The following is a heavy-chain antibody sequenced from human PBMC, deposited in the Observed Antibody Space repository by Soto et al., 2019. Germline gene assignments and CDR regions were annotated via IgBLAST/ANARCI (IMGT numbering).Heavy chain of an antibody. Sequence: ASVKVSCKASGYTFTSYYMHWVRQAPGQGLEWMGIINPSGGSTSYAQKFQGRVTMTRDTSTSTVYMELSSLRSEDTAVYYCARLPDTAMAMGYYYGMDVWAKGPRSPSP. CDR2: INPSGGST. CDR1: GYTFTSYY. V-gene: IGHV1-46*01. D-gene: IGHD5-18*01. J-gene: IGHJ6*02. CDR3: ARLPDTAMAMGYYYGMDV.